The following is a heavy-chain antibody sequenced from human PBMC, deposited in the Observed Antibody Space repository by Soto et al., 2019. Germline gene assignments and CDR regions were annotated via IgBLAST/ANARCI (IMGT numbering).Heavy chain of an antibody. V-gene: IGHV1-69*13. CDR2: IIPIFGTA. D-gene: IGHD6-13*01. CDR1: GGTFSSYA. J-gene: IGHJ5*02. CDR3: ARERGPYGSSWQGSNWFDP. Sequence: SVKVSCKASGGTFSSYAISWVRRAPGQGLEWMGGIIPIFGTANYAQKFQGRVTITADESTSTAYMELSSLRSEDTAVYYCARERGPYGSSWQGSNWFDPWGQGTLVTVSS.